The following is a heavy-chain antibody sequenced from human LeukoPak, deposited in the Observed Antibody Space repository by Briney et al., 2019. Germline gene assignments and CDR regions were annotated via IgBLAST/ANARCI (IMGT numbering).Heavy chain of an antibody. V-gene: IGHV3-23*01. CDR3: VKPLMLREDQPDF. J-gene: IGHJ4*02. CDR2: ISRSGDAI. CDR1: GFRFASYA. D-gene: IGHD3-10*01. Sequence: GGSLRLSCVGSGFRFASYAMSWVRQAPGKGLEWVSGISRSGDAIYYAGSVKGRFTISRDNSKNTLFLQMSSLRAEDTAIYYCVKPLMLREDQPDFWGQGTLVTVSS.